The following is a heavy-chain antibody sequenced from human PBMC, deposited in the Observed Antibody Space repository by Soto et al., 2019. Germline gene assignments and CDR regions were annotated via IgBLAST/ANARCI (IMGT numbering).Heavy chain of an antibody. CDR2: IYYSGSN. J-gene: IGHJ4*02. Sequence: SETLSLTCTVSGGSISSYYWSWIRQPPGKGLEWIGYIYYSGSNNYNPSLKSRITISVDTTKNQISLRLSSMTAADTAVYYCARRYGDCFDYWGQGTLVTVS. CDR1: GGSISSYY. CDR3: ARRYGDCFDY. V-gene: IGHV4-59*08. D-gene: IGHD4-17*01.